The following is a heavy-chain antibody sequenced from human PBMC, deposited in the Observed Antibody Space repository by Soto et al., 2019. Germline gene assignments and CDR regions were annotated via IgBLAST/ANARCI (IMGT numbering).Heavy chain of an antibody. CDR3: AKLVTYYDFWSGSSG. D-gene: IGHD3-3*01. Sequence: EVQLVESGGGLVQPGRSLRLSCAASGFTFDDYAMLWVRQAPGKGLEWVSGISWNSGSIGYADSVKGRFTISRDNAKNSLYLQMNSLRAEDTALYYCAKLVTYYDFWSGSSGWGQGTLVTVSS. J-gene: IGHJ4*02. CDR2: ISWNSGSI. CDR1: GFTFDDYA. V-gene: IGHV3-9*01.